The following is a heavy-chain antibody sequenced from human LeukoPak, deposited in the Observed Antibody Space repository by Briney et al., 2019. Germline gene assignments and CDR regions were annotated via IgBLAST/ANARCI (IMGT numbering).Heavy chain of an antibody. CDR2: INPNSGGT. Sequence: GASVKVSCKASGYTFTGYYMHWVRQAPGQGLEWMGWINPNSGGTNYAQKFQGRVTITADESTSTAYMELSSLRSEDTAVYYCARIYDSSGYYNYWYFDLWGRGTLVTVSS. CDR3: ARIYDSSGYYNYWYFDL. D-gene: IGHD3-22*01. J-gene: IGHJ2*01. V-gene: IGHV1-2*02. CDR1: GYTFTGYY.